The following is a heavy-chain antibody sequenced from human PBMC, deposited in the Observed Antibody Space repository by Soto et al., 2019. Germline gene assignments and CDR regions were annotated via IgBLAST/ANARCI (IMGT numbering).Heavy chain of an antibody. D-gene: IGHD3-10*01. CDR3: AKAPWFGELLSPPYYYYYYMDV. CDR2: ISGSGGST. Sequence: GGSPRLSCAASGFTFSSYAMSWVRQAPGKGLEWVSAISGSGGSTYYADSVKGRFTISRDNSKNTLYLQMNSLRAEDTAVYYCAKAPWFGELLSPPYYYYYYMDVWGKGTTVTVSS. V-gene: IGHV3-23*01. CDR1: GFTFSSYA. J-gene: IGHJ6*03.